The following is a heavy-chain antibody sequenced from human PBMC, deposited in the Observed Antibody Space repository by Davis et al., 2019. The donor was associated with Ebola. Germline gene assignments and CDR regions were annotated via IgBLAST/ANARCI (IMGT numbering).Heavy chain of an antibody. D-gene: IGHD3-3*01. CDR3: ARVPQRYDFWSGYPTDY. CDR2: ISSSGSTI. V-gene: IGHV3-11*01. J-gene: IGHJ4*02. Sequence: GESLKISCAASGFTFSDYYMSWIRQAPGKGLEWVSYISSSGSTIYYADSVKGRFTISRDNAKNSLYLQMNSLRAEDTAVYYCARVPQRYDFWSGYPTDYWGQGTLVTVSS. CDR1: GFTFSDYY.